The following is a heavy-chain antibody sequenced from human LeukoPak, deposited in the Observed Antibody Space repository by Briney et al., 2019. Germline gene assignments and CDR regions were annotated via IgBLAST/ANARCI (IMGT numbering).Heavy chain of an antibody. CDR3: ARGSSGWYDWFDP. CDR2: INHSGST. V-gene: IGHV4-34*01. Sequence: PSETLSLTCAVYGGSFSGYYWSWIRQPPGKGLEWIGEINHSGSTNYNPSLKSRVTISVDTSKNQFPLKLSSVTAADTAVYYCARGSSGWYDWFDPWGQGTLVTVSS. D-gene: IGHD6-19*01. CDR1: GGSFSGYY. J-gene: IGHJ5*02.